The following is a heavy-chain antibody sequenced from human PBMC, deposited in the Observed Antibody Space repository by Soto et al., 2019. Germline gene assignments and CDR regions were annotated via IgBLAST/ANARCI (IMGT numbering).Heavy chain of an antibody. D-gene: IGHD6-13*01. Sequence: QVQLVQSGAEVKKPGSSVKVSCKASGGTFSSYTISWVRQAPGQGLEWMGRIIPILGIANYAQKFQGRVTITGDKSTSTAYMELSSLRSEDTAVYYCAGMFYSMHYYYMDVWGKGATVTVSS. J-gene: IGHJ6*03. CDR1: GGTFSSYT. V-gene: IGHV1-69*02. CDR2: IIPILGIA. CDR3: AGMFYSMHYYYMDV.